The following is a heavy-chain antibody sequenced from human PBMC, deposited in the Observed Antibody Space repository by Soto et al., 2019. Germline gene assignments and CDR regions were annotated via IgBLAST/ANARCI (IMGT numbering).Heavy chain of an antibody. CDR3: ASSPGYSSSWYAWFDP. CDR1: GFTLSSNY. J-gene: IGHJ5*02. D-gene: IGHD6-13*01. CDR2: IYSGGST. Sequence: GGSLRLSCAASGFTLSSNYRSWVRPAPGKGLEWVSVIYSGGSTYYADSVKGRFTISRHNSKNTLYLQMNSLRAEDTAVYYCASSPGYSSSWYAWFDPWGQGTLVTVSS. V-gene: IGHV3-53*04.